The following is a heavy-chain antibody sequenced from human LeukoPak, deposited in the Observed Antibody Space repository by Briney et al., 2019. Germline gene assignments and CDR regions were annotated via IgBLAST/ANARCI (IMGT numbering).Heavy chain of an antibody. CDR2: INPSGGST. V-gene: IGHV1-46*01. J-gene: IGHJ5*02. D-gene: IGHD3-3*01. CDR3: ARDLPTIFGVQSFDP. CDR1: GYTFTSYY. Sequence: ASVKVSCKASGYTFTSYYMHWVRQAPGQGLEWMGIINPSGGSTSYAQKFQGRVTMTRDMSTSTVYMELSSLRPEDTAVYYCARDLPTIFGVQSFDPWGQGTLVTVSS.